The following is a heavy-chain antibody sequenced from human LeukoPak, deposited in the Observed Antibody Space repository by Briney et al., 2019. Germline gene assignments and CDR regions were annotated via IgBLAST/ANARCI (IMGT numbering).Heavy chain of an antibody. CDR3: ARSPGYYSSTRCFDVNWFDP. V-gene: IGHV4-39*01. CDR2: IDYSGST. Sequence: DPSETLSLTCTVSGGSISSSIYYWGWIRQPPGKGLEWIGSIDYSGSTFYNPSLKSRVTISVDTSKNQFSLKLSSVTAADTAVYYCARSPGYYSSTRCFDVNWFDPWGQGTLVTVSS. CDR1: GGSISSSIYY. D-gene: IGHD2-2*01. J-gene: IGHJ5*02.